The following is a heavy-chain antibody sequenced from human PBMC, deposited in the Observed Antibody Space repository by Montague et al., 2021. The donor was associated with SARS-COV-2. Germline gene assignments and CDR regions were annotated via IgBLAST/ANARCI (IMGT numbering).Heavy chain of an antibody. Sequence: TLSLTCNVSGASISSGGFYWTWIQQSAGKGLEWLGRIYTSGSANYNPSLRSRVTMSVDTSKNQFSLNLSSVTTADTAVYYCARSPKTIVTPGTGAFDSWGQGVLVTVSS. J-gene: IGHJ5*01. CDR3: ARSPKTIVTPGTGAFDS. CDR1: GASISSGGFY. V-gene: IGHV4-61*02. D-gene: IGHD4/OR15-4a*01. CDR2: IYTSGSA.